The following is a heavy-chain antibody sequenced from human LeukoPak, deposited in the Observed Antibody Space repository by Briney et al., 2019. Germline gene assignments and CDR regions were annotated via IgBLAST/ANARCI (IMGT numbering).Heavy chain of an antibody. CDR1: GYSFTNYW. Sequence: GESLKISCKGYGYSFTNYWIGWVRQMPGKGLEWMGIIDPGDSDTRYSPSFQGQVTISADKSIRTAYLQWSSLKASDTAMYYCARQVKGCYGDDYRPLKWFDPWGQGTLVTVSS. J-gene: IGHJ5*02. CDR2: IDPGDSDT. D-gene: IGHD4-17*01. V-gene: IGHV5-51*01. CDR3: ARQVKGCYGDDYRPLKWFDP.